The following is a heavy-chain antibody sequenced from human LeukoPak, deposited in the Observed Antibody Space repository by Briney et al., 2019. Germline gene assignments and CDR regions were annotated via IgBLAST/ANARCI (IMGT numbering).Heavy chain of an antibody. CDR3: ATWRTAKTGFDY. Sequence: PSETLSLTCTVSGGSISNNNYYWAWIRQPPGKGLECIGSIYYSGGPYYNPSLKSRVTISVDTSKNQFSLRLSSASAADTAVYYCATWRTAKTGFDYWGQGTLVTVSS. V-gene: IGHV4-39*01. CDR1: GGSISNNNYY. CDR2: IYYSGGP. D-gene: IGHD1-1*01. J-gene: IGHJ4*02.